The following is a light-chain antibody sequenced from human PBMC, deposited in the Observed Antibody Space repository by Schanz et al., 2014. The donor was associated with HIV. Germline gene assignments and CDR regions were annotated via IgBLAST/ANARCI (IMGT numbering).Light chain of an antibody. Sequence: EIVLTQSPGTLSLSLGERATLSCRASQTVSNNLAWYQQKPGQAPRLLIYGASTRVTGIPARFSGSGSGTEFTLAISSRQSEDFAVYYCQKYGSSPWTFGQGTKVEIK. CDR2: GAS. CDR1: QTVSNN. CDR3: QKYGSSPWT. V-gene: IGKV3-15*01. J-gene: IGKJ1*01.